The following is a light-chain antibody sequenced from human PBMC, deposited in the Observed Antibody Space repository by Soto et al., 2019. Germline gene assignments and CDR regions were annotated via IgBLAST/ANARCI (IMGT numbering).Light chain of an antibody. Sequence: QSVLTQPHSVSGAQGPRVSISCTGSSSNIGAGYDVNWYQQLPGTDPKLLIYANNTRPSGVPDRFSGSKSGTSASLAITGLQAEDEADDYGQSYDSSRSPLYVFGTGTKLTVL. CDR2: ANN. CDR3: QSYDSSRSPLYV. CDR1: SSNIGAGYD. V-gene: IGLV1-40*01. J-gene: IGLJ1*01.